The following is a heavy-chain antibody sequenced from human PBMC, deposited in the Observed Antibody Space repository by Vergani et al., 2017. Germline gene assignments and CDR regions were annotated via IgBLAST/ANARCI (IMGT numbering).Heavy chain of an antibody. Sequence: QLQLQESGPGLVKPSETLSLTCTVSGGSISSSSYYWGWIRQPPGKGLEWIGSIYHSGSTYYNPSLKCRVTISVDTSKNQFSLKLSSVTAADTAVYYCAEQWLGDNWFDPWGQGTLVTVSS. CDR3: AEQWLGDNWFDP. J-gene: IGHJ5*02. V-gene: IGHV4-39*01. CDR2: IYHSGST. D-gene: IGHD6-19*01. CDR1: GGSISSSSYY.